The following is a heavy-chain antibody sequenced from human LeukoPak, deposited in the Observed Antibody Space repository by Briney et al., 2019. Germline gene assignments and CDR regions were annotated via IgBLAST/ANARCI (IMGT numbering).Heavy chain of an antibody. CDR3: TVPASGGNWFDP. CDR1: GFTFSTYD. Sequence: GGSLRLSCVASGFTFSTYDMSWVRQAPGKGLEWVGRIRGAGYSDAPAYVASVRGRFTISRDDSKSTAYLQMNSLKAEDTAVYYCTVPASGGNWFDPWGPGTLVTVSS. V-gene: IGHV3-73*01. CDR2: IRGAGYSDAP. J-gene: IGHJ5*02. D-gene: IGHD2-2*01.